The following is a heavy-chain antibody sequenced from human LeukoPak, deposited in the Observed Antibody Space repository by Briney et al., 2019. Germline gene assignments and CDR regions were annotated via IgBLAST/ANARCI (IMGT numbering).Heavy chain of an antibody. CDR2: IKQDGSEK. D-gene: IGHD1-14*01. Sequence: GGSLRLPCAASGFTFSSYWMSWVRQAPGKGLEWVANIKQDGSEKYYVDSVKGRFTISRDNAKNSLYLQMNSLRAEDTAVYYCARDRRTYYYYYYMDVWGKGTTVTVSS. J-gene: IGHJ6*03. V-gene: IGHV3-7*01. CDR3: ARDRRTYYYYYYMDV. CDR1: GFTFSSYW.